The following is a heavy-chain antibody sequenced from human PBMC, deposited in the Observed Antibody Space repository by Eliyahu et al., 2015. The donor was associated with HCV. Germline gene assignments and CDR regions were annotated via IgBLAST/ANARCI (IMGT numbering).Heavy chain of an antibody. CDR3: TRGSDS. V-gene: IGHV3-74*01. CDR2: XXYDGGTT. Sequence: EVXLVESGGGLVQPGGXLXLSCAASGFTFRNYWMYXGPPVSGMGLVWGSRXXYDGGTTGYADSVKGRFTVSRDNAKNTLDLQMNNLRADDTAVYFCTRGSDSWGQGTLVTVSS. CDR1: GFTFRNYW. J-gene: IGHJ4*02.